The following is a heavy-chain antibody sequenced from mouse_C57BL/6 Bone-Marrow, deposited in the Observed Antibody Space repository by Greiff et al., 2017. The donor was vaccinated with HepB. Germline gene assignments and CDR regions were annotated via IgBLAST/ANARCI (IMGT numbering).Heavy chain of an antibody. D-gene: IGHD2-3*01. CDR2: INPNNGGT. J-gene: IGHJ4*01. CDR1: GYTFTDYY. Sequence: VQLQQSGPELVKPGASVKISCKASGYTFTDYYMNWVKQSHGKSLEWIGDINPNNGGTSYNQKFKGKATLTVDKSSSTAYMELRSLTSEDSAVYYCASSIYDGPYAMDYWGQGTSVTVSS. CDR3: ASSIYDGPYAMDY. V-gene: IGHV1-26*01.